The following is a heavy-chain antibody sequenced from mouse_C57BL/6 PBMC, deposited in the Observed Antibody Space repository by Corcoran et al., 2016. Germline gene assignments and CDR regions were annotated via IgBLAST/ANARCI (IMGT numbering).Heavy chain of an antibody. Sequence: DVQLQESGPGLVKPSQSLSLTCSVTGYSITSGYYWNWIRQFPGNKLEWMGYISYDGSNNYNPSLKNRISITRDTSKNQFFLKLNSVTTEDTATYYCASSPHWYFDVWGTGTTVTVAS. V-gene: IGHV3-6*01. J-gene: IGHJ1*03. CDR2: ISYDGSN. CDR1: GYSITSGYY. CDR3: ASSPHWYFDV. D-gene: IGHD6-1*01.